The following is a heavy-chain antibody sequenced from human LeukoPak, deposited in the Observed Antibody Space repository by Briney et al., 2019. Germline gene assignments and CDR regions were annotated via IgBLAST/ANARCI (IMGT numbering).Heavy chain of an antibody. D-gene: IGHD2-2*01. Sequence: GGSLRLSCAASGFTFSSYAMSWVRQAPGKGLEWVSAMSADGGSTYYADSVKGRFSISRDNSKNTLYLQMNSLRAEDTALYYCAKAGGYCTSTSCYLFDWGQGTLVTVSS. CDR2: MSADGGST. CDR3: AKAGGYCTSTSCYLFD. V-gene: IGHV3-23*01. J-gene: IGHJ4*02. CDR1: GFTFSSYA.